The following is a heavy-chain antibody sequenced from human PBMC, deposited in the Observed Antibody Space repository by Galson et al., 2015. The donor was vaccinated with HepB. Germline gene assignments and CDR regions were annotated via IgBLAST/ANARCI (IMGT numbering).Heavy chain of an antibody. D-gene: IGHD1-26*01. CDR3: ARTGWPPGRVGYYFYGIDV. CDR1: VGSISSGY. V-gene: IGHV4-59*08. Sequence: SETLSLTCSVSVGSISSGYWSWIRQPPGKGLEWIGYIYYSGSTNYNPSLKSRLTIVVNPSKKQFSLKLSSVTAADTAVYFCARTGWPPGRVGYYFYGIDVWGPGTPVPVSS. CDR2: IYYSGST. J-gene: IGHJ6*02.